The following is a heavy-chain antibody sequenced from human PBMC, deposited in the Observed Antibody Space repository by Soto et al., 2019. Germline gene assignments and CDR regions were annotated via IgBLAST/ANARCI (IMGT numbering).Heavy chain of an antibody. V-gene: IGHV4-39*01. Sequence: SETLSLTCSVSGGSVTSPSSYWAWIRQSPEKGLEWIANIYYSGSTYYNLSLKSRLIVSVDASKNQFSLRLYSVTAADTALYYCARRPQTRFGGFSEWAQGTLVTVSS. CDR2: IYYSGST. CDR3: ARRPQTRFGGFSE. D-gene: IGHD2-15*01. J-gene: IGHJ4*02. CDR1: GGSVTSPSSY.